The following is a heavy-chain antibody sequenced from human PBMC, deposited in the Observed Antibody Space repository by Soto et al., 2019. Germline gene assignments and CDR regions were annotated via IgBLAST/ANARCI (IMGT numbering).Heavy chain of an antibody. J-gene: IGHJ6*02. D-gene: IGHD2-2*01. V-gene: IGHV1-3*01. CDR1: GYTFTSYA. CDR3: ARDLAVIGVVPAAMGVYYSGMDV. Sequence: ASVKVSCKASGYTFTSYAMHWVRQAPGQRLEWMGSINGANDNTKYSQKFQGRVTITRDTSASTAYMELSSLRSDDTAVYYCARDLAVIGVVPAAMGVYYSGMDVWGQGTTVTVS. CDR2: INGANDNT.